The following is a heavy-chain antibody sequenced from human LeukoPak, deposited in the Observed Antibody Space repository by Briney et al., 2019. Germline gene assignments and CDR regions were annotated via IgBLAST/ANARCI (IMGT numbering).Heavy chain of an antibody. D-gene: IGHD3-10*01. CDR2: ISWNSGSI. CDR1: GFTFDDYA. V-gene: IGHV3-9*01. Sequence: PGRSLRLSCAASGFTFDDYAMHWVRQAPGKGLEWVSGISWNSGSIGYADSVKGRFTISRDNAKNSLYLQMNSLRAEDTALYYCAKEAEPYGSGSYQLFDYWGQGTLVTVSS. J-gene: IGHJ4*02. CDR3: AKEAEPYGSGSYQLFDY.